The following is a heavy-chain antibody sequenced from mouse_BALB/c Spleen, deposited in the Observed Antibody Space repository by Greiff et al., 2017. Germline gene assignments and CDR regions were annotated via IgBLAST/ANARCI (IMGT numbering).Heavy chain of an antibody. V-gene: IGHV5-12-2*01. CDR1: GFTFSSYT. J-gene: IGHJ3*01. CDR2: ISNGGGST. Sequence: EVQLVESGGGSVQPGGSLKLSCAASGFTFSSYTMSWVRQTPEKRLEWVAYISNGGGSTYYPDTVKGRFTISRDNAKNTLYLQMSSLKSEDTAMYYCARHEGLRQGFAYWGQGTLVTVSA. CDR3: ARHEGLRQGFAY. D-gene: IGHD2-4*01.